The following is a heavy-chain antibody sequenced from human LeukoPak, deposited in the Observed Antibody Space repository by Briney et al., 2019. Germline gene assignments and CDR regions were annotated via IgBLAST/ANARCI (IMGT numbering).Heavy chain of an antibody. CDR2: INPNSGGT. D-gene: IGHD3-10*01. CDR3: ARDLITMVRGVQYIRVPFDY. V-gene: IGHV1-2*06. Sequence: ASVKVSCKASGYTFTGYYMHWVRQAPGQGLEWMGRINPNSGGTNYAQKFQGRVTMTRDTSISTAYMELSRLRSDDTAVYYCARDLITMVRGVQYIRVPFDYWGQRTLVTVSS. CDR1: GYTFTGYY. J-gene: IGHJ4*02.